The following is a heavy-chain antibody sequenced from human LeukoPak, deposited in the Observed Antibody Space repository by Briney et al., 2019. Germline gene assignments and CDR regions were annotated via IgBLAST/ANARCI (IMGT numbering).Heavy chain of an antibody. CDR2: ISSDSRTK. CDR1: GFTFSSYS. CDR3: ARYGSGTWYITNYFDY. D-gene: IGHD3-10*01. V-gene: IGHV3-48*02. Sequence: PGGSLRLSCAASGFTFSSYSMNWVRQAPAKGLEWVSYISSDSRTKYYADSVKGRFTISRDNAKNSLYLQMKSLRDEDTGVYYCARYGSGTWYITNYFDYWGQGALVTVSS. J-gene: IGHJ4*02.